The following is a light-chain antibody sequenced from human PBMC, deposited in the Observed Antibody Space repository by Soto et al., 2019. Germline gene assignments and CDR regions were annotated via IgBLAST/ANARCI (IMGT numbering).Light chain of an antibody. CDR3: QQRSDWPIT. Sequence: EIGLTQSPATLSLSPGERATLSCRASQSVNSYLAWYQQKPGQAPRLLIYDASNRATGIPARFSGSGSGTDFTLTISSLEPEDFAVFYCQQRSDWPITFGQGTRLDIK. J-gene: IGKJ5*01. CDR1: QSVNSY. V-gene: IGKV3-11*01. CDR2: DAS.